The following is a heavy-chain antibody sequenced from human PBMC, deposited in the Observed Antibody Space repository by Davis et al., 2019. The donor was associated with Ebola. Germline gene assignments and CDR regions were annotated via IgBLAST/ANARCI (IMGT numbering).Heavy chain of an antibody. CDR2: IYSSGST. CDR3: ARGNCTGGVCGYDAFDF. J-gene: IGHJ3*01. D-gene: IGHD2-8*02. V-gene: IGHV4-59*01. CDR1: GGSISSYY. Sequence: MPSETLSLTCTVSGGSISSYYWSWIRQPPGKGLEWIGYIYSSGSTNYNPSLKTRVTISLDTSKNHLSLRLTSVTAADTAVYYCARGNCTGGVCGYDAFDFWGQGTMVTVSS.